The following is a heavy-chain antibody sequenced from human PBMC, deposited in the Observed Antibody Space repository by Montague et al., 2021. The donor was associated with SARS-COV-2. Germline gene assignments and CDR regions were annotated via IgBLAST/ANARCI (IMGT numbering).Heavy chain of an antibody. CDR3: ARGGDYDFWSGYVNYGMDV. Sequence: SLRLSCAASGFTVSSNYMSWVRQAPGKGLEWVSVIYSGGSTYYADSVKGRFTISGDNSKNTLYLQMNSLGAEDTAVYYCARGGDYDFWSGYVNYGMDVWGQGTTVTVSS. J-gene: IGHJ6*02. V-gene: IGHV3-66*01. CDR1: GFTVSSNY. CDR2: IYSGGST. D-gene: IGHD3-3*01.